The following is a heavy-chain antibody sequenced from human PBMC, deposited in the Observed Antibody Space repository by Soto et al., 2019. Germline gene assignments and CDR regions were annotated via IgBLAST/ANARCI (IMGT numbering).Heavy chain of an antibody. D-gene: IGHD6-13*01. V-gene: IGHV5-10-1*01. CDR2: IDPSDSYT. CDR3: ARLRIAAPGDPGP. Sequence: GESLKISCKGSGYSFTSYWISWVRQMPGKGLEWMGRIDPSDSYTNYSPSFQGHVTISADKSISTAYLQWGSLKASDTAVYYCARLRIAAPGDPGPWGQGTLVTVSS. J-gene: IGHJ5*02. CDR1: GYSFTSYW.